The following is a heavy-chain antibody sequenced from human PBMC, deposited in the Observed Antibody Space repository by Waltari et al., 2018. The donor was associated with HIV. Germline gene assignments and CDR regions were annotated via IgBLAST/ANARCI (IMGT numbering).Heavy chain of an antibody. V-gene: IGHV4-34*01. CDR1: GWSFRGYY. CDR2: VNHVGRT. CDR3: ARDSAPGLAVDDDDGEFFYYGLDV. J-gene: IGHJ6*01. D-gene: IGHD6-19*01. Sequence: QVHLEQWGTGLFRPSETLSLTCAVYGWSFRGYYWSWILHSPGRGLEWIGEVNHVGRTNYSPSLKGRVTVSVDTSKNQFSLTMRSVTAADTAVYYCARDSAPGLAVDDDDGEFFYYGLDVWGQGTTVTVSS.